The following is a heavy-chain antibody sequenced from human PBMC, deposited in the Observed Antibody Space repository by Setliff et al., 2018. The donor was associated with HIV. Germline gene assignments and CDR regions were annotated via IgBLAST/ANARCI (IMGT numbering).Heavy chain of an antibody. CDR3: AAFFVTPLMTQDF. CDR2: IYHSGST. V-gene: IGHV4-38-2*01. J-gene: IGHJ4*02. D-gene: IGHD4-17*01. Sequence: SETLSLTCVVSGYSISSGYYWGWIRQPPGKGLEWIGTIYHSGSTSYNPSLKSRVTISTDTSKNQFSLNVRSVTAADTAVYYCAAFFVTPLMTQDFWGQGTLVTVSS. CDR1: GYSISSGYY.